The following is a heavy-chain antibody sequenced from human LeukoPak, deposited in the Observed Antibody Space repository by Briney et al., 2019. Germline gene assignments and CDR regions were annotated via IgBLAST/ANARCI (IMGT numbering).Heavy chain of an antibody. V-gene: IGHV3-23*01. Sequence: PGGSLRLSCAASGFTFSNYAMSWVRQAPGKGLEWVSVISGSGGSTNFADSVKGRFTSSRDNSKNTLYLQMHSLRVEDTAVYYCAQGRLGYSYGAFDHWGQGTLVTASS. D-gene: IGHD5-18*01. J-gene: IGHJ4*02. CDR2: ISGSGGST. CDR1: GFTFSNYA. CDR3: AQGRLGYSYGAFDH.